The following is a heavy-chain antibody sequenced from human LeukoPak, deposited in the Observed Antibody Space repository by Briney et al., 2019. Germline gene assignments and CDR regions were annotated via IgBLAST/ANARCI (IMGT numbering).Heavy chain of an antibody. CDR3: EGADREEAYNHRIDY. CDR2: IFYSGDT. CDR1: VGSISSSSYY. J-gene: IGHJ4*02. Sequence: SETLSLTCTVSVGSISSSSYYWGWIRQSPGKGLEWIGSIFYSGDTYYNPSLKSRVTISVDTSKNQFSLKVTSVTAADTAVYYCEGADREEAYNHRIDYWGQGTLVTVSS. V-gene: IGHV4-39*01. D-gene: IGHD1-1*01.